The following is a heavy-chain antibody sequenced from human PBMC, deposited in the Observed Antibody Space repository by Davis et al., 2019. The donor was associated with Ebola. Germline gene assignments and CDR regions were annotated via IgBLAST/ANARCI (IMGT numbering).Heavy chain of an antibody. CDR2: MNPNSGNT. J-gene: IGHJ6*02. CDR1: GYIFTSYD. V-gene: IGHV1-8*01. D-gene: IGHD2-15*01. CDR3: ARYCSGGSCYHRVNYYYGMDV. Sequence: ASVKVSCRASGYIFTSYDINWVRQATGQGLEWMGWMNPNSGNTGYAQKFQGRVTMTRNTSISTAYMELSSLRSEDTAVYYCARYCSGGSCYHRVNYYYGMDVWGQGTTVTVSS.